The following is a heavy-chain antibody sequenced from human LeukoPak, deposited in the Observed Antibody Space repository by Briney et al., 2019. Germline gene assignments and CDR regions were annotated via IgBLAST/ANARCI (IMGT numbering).Heavy chain of an antibody. CDR1: GGSFSGYY. Sequence: SETPSLTCAVYGGSFSGYYWSWIRQPPGKGLEWIGEINHSGSTNYNPSLKSRVTISVDTSKNQFSLKLSSVTAADTAVYYCARGSSSWYRNYYYYYGMDVWGKGTTVTVSS. V-gene: IGHV4-34*01. CDR2: INHSGST. J-gene: IGHJ6*04. D-gene: IGHD6-13*01. CDR3: ARGSSSWYRNYYYYYGMDV.